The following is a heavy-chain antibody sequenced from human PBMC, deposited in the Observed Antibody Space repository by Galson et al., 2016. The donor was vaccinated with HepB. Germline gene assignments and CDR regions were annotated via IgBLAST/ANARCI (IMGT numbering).Heavy chain of an antibody. V-gene: IGHV3-49*03. CDR3: TRNAGHDFWSGPADY. J-gene: IGHJ4*02. CDR2: IRSKAYGATT. Sequence: SLRLSCAASGSSFGDYAMSWFRQAPGKGLEWVALIRSKAYGATTEYAASVQGRFSVSRDNSKSIAFLEMNSLKTEDTAVYYCTRNAGHDFWSGPADYWGQGITVAVSS. D-gene: IGHD3-3*01. CDR1: GSSFGDYA.